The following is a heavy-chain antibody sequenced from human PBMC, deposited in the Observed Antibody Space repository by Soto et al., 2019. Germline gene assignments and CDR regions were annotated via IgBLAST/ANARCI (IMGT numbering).Heavy chain of an antibody. J-gene: IGHJ6*04. V-gene: IGHV3-23*01. Sequence: EVQMLESGGGLVQPGGSLRLSCAASRFTFSSYAMSWVRQAPGKGLEWVSAISGSGGSTYYADSVKGRFTTYRDNSENTHYLQRNRPRAADTAVYYCANHLRGYSLYDWAYYYYYDGMDGWGEGATVTVSS. CDR1: RFTFSSYA. D-gene: IGHD5-12*01. CDR3: ANHLRGYSLYDWAYYYYYDGMDG. CDR2: ISGSGGST.